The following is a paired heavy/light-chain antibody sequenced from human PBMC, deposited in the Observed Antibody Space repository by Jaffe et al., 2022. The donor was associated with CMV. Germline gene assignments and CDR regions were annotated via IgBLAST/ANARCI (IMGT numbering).Light chain of an antibody. CDR1: SGSIASNY. V-gene: IGLV6-57*04. Sequence: NFMLTQPHSVSESPGKTVTISCTRGSGSIASNYVQWYQQRPGSAPSIVIYEDNQRPSGVSDRFSGSIDRSSNSASLTISGLKTEDEADYYCQSYDSSNQEFGGGTKLTVL. CDR2: EDN. J-gene: IGLJ3*02. CDR3: QSYDSSNQE.
Heavy chain of an antibody. J-gene: IGHJ5*02. V-gene: IGHV3-33*01. CDR3: ATDSCSTTSCYPDA. CDR2: VRYDGSNK. Sequence: QVRLVESGGGVVQPGRSLRLSCAASGFTFSGFGMHWVRQAPGKGLEWVSLVRYDGSNKYYADSVKGRFTISRDNSKNTMFLQMNSLRAEDTAVYYCATDSCSTTSCYPDAWGQGTLVTVSS. CDR1: GFTFSGFG. D-gene: IGHD2-2*01.